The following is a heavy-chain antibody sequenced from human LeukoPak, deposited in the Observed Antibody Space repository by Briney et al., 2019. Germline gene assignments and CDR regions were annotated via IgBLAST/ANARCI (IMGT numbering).Heavy chain of an antibody. D-gene: IGHD5-24*01. CDR3: ARSIQFGTWFDP. CDR1: GFTFSSYS. CDR2: ISSSSNYI. Sequence: GGSLRLSCAASGFTFSSYSMNWVRQAPGKGLEWVSFISSSSNYIYYADSVKGRFTISRDNAKNSLYLQMNSLRAEDTAIYYCARSIQFGTWFDPWGQGTLVTVSS. V-gene: IGHV3-21*01. J-gene: IGHJ5*02.